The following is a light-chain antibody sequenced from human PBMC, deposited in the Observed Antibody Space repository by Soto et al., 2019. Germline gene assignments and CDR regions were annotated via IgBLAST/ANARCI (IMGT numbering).Light chain of an antibody. CDR3: QQYNNWPPVT. Sequence: EIVMTQSPATLSVSPGERATLSCRASQSVSSNLAWYQQKPGQAPRLLIYGASTRATNVPARFSGSGSGTEFTLTISSLQSEDFAVYYCQQYNNWPPVTFGGGTKVEIK. V-gene: IGKV3-15*01. CDR1: QSVSSN. J-gene: IGKJ4*01. CDR2: GAS.